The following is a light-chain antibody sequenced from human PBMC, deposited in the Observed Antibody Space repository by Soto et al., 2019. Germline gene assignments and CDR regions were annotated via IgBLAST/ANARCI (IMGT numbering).Light chain of an antibody. V-gene: IGLV3-21*02. CDR2: DDS. Sequence: SYALTQPPSVSVAPGQTARITWGGNNIGSESVHWYQQRPGQAPVLVVYDDSDRPSALPERFSGSNSANTATLTISRVEAGDEADYYCQVWYSSTDLYVFGSGTKVTVL. J-gene: IGLJ1*01. CDR3: QVWYSSTDLYV. CDR1: NIGSES.